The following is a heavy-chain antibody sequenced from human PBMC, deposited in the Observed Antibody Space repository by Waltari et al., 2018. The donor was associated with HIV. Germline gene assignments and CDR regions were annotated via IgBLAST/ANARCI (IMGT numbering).Heavy chain of an antibody. CDR1: GFIFSNLW. CDR3: ARGLNGNYGFF. J-gene: IGHJ4*02. Sequence: EVQLVESGGGLVQPGGSLSLSCTTSGFIFSNLWVSWVSQAPGKGRGWVANINQDGSATYSVGAVKGRFTVSRDNAKTSLYLQMNSRRAEDTAVYYCARGLNGNYGFFWGQGSLVTVSS. D-gene: IGHD1-7*01. CDR2: INQDGSAT. V-gene: IGHV3-7*01.